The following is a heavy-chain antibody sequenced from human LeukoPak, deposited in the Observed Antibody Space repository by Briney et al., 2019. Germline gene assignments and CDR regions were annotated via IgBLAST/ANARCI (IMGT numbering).Heavy chain of an antibody. CDR1: GYTFTSYY. CDR2: INPSGGST. D-gene: IGHD1-1*01. J-gene: IGHJ5*02. Sequence: GASVKVSCKASGYTFTSYYMHWVRQAPGQGLEWMGIINPSGGSTSYAQKFQGRVTMTRDTSTSTAYMELRSLRSDDTAVYYCARVASHWPAWFDPWGQGTLVTVSS. CDR3: ARVASHWPAWFDP. V-gene: IGHV1-46*01.